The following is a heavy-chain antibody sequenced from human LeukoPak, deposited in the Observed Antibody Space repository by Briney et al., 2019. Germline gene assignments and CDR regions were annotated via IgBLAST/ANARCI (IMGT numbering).Heavy chain of an antibody. Sequence: GGSLRLSCVASGFTFSDYWMSWVRQAPGKGLEWVSSISSSSSHIYYVDSVKGRFTISRDNAKNSLSLQMNSLRAEDTAVYYCATEIVVMGGDAFDIWGQGTMVTVSS. CDR2: ISSSSSHI. D-gene: IGHD2-15*01. J-gene: IGHJ3*02. CDR1: GFTFSDYW. CDR3: ATEIVVMGGDAFDI. V-gene: IGHV3-21*01.